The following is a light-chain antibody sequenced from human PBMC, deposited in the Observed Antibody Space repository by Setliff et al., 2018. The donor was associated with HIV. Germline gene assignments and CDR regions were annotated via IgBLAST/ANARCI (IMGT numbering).Light chain of an antibody. V-gene: IGLV2-14*03. CDR3: SSNTRTGTYV. CDR2: DVS. J-gene: IGLJ1*01. Sequence: QSALPQPASVSGSPGQSITIPCTGGTSVVGGFHYVSWYQQRPGRDPKLIIYDVSYRPSDVSDRFSGSKSGNTASLSISGLRAEDEADYYCSSNTRTGTYVFGAGTKVTVL. CDR1: TSVVGGFHY.